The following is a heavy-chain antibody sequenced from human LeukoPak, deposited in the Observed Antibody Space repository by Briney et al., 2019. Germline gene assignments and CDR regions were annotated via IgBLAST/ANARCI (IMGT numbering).Heavy chain of an antibody. CDR3: GISGWLDSHFFDF. Sequence: PGGSLRLSCAASGFTFRSYGMHWVRQAPGKGLEWVAFIRSDGSNVYYVDSVKGRFTISRDNSKNTLYLQMNSLRAEDTALYYCGISGWLDSHFFDFWGQGTLVSVSS. J-gene: IGHJ4*02. CDR2: IRSDGSNV. CDR1: GFTFRSYG. V-gene: IGHV3-30*02. D-gene: IGHD6-25*01.